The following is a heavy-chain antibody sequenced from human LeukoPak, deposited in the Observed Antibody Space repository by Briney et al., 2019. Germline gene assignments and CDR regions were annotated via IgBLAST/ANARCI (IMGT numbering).Heavy chain of an antibody. J-gene: IGHJ6*04. V-gene: IGHV3-7*03. CDR1: GFTFSSYW. CDR2: IKQDGSEK. CDR3: ARKAYGLDV. Sequence: GGSLRLSCAPSGFTFSSYWMSWVRQAPGKGLEWVANIKQDGSEKYYVDSVKGRFTISRDNGKNSLYLQTNSLRAEDTAVYYCARKAYGLDVWGKGTTVTVSS.